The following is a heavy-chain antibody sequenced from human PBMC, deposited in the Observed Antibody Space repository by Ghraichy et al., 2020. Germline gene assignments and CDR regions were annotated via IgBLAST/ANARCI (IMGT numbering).Heavy chain of an antibody. Sequence: GESLRLSCAASGFTFSGSAMHWVRQASGKGLEWVGRIRSKANSYATAYAASVKVRFTISRDDSKNTAYLQMKSLKTEDTAVYYCTRYPITMVRGDYYYYGMDVWGQGTTVTVSS. V-gene: IGHV3-73*01. CDR1: GFTFSGSA. CDR3: TRYPITMVRGDYYYYGMDV. J-gene: IGHJ6*02. D-gene: IGHD3-10*01. CDR2: IRSKANSYAT.